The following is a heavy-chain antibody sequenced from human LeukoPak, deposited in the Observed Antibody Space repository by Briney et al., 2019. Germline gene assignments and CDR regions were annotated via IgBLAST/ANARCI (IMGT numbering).Heavy chain of an antibody. CDR2: IIPIFGTA. CDR1: GFTFSSYA. D-gene: IGHD1-26*01. V-gene: IGHV1-69*01. CDR3: ARGSGSFLYSDC. Sequence: PGGSLRLSCAASGFTFSSYAMSWVRQAPGQGLEWMGGIIPIFGTANYAQKFQGRVTITADESTSTAYMELSSLRSEDTAVYYCARGSGSFLYSDCWGQGTLVTVSS. J-gene: IGHJ4*02.